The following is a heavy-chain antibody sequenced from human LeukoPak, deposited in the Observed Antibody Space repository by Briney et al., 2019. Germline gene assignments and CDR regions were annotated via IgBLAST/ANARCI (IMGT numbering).Heavy chain of an antibody. CDR2: IYSGGST. Sequence: GGSLRLSCAASGFTVSSNYMSWVRQAPGKGLEWVSVIYSGGSTYYADSVKGRFTISRDNSKNTLYLQMNSLRAEDTAVYYCARDNTQDYYDSSGYYYYYYYGMDVWGQGTTVTVS. CDR3: ARDNTQDYYDSSGYYYYYYYGMDV. J-gene: IGHJ6*02. D-gene: IGHD3-22*01. CDR1: GFTVSSNY. V-gene: IGHV3-66*01.